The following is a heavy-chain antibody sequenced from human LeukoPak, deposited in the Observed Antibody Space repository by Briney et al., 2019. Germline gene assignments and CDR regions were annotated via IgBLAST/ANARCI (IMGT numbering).Heavy chain of an antibody. D-gene: IGHD1-26*01. V-gene: IGHV3-23*01. CDR1: GFTFSSYG. CDR2: ISGSGGST. Sequence: GGSLRLSCAASGFTFSSYGMSWVRQAPGKGLEWVSAISGSGGSTYYADSVKGRFTISRDNSKNTLYLQMNSLRAEDTAVYYCAKDPVGAYLPYDYWGQGTLVTVSS. CDR3: AKDPVGAYLPYDY. J-gene: IGHJ4*02.